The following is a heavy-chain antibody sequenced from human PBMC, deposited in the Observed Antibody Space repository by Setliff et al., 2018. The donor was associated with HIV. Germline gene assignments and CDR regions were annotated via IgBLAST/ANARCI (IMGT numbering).Heavy chain of an antibody. J-gene: IGHJ5*02. Sequence: SETLSLTCTVSGGSINSYYWSWIRQPPGKGLEWIGYIYYDGSTNFNPATNYNPSLKSRVTISVDMSKKEFSLSLTSVTVADTAVYYCARGRSDFNYWSGYYGWLDPWGQGILVTVSS. CDR3: ARGRSDFNYWSGYYGWLDP. CDR2: IYYDGSTNFNPAT. CDR1: GGSINSYY. D-gene: IGHD3-3*01. V-gene: IGHV4-59*08.